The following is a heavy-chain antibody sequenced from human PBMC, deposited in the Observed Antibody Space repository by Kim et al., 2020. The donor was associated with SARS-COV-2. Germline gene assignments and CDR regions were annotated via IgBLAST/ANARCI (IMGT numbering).Heavy chain of an antibody. CDR3: AKGGDVLRFLEWLLFLDY. CDR1: GFTFSSYA. CDR2: ISGSGGST. V-gene: IGHV3-23*01. J-gene: IGHJ4*02. Sequence: GGSLRLSCAASGFTFSSYAMSWVRQAPGKGLEWVSDISGSGGSTYYADSVKGRFTISRDNSKNTLYLQMNSLRAEDTAVYYCAKGGDVLRFLEWLLFLDYWGQGTLFTVSS. D-gene: IGHD3-3*01.